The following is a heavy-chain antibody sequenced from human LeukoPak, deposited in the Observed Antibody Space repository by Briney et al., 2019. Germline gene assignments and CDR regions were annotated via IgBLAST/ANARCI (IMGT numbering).Heavy chain of an antibody. J-gene: IGHJ4*02. CDR3: ATYRQVLLPFES. CDR2: IFPSGGEI. CDR1: GFTFSTFA. D-gene: IGHD2-8*02. V-gene: IGHV3-23*01. Sequence: GGSLRLSCAASGFTFSTFAMIWVRQPPGKGLERVSSIFPSGGEIHYADSVRGRFTISRDNSKSTLSLQMNSLRAEDTAIYYCATYRQVLLPFESWGQGTLVTVSS.